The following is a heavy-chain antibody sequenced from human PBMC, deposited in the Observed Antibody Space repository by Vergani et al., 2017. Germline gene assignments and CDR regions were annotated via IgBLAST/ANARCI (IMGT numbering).Heavy chain of an antibody. CDR3: AKNGGRYSSSWYVFAIDY. Sequence: EVQLVESGGGLVQPGGSLRLSCAASGFTFSSYWMHWVRQAPGKGLVWVSRINSDGSSTSYADSVKGRFTISRDNAKNTLYLQMNSLRAEDTAVYYCAKNGGRYSSSWYVFAIDYWGQGTLVTVSS. CDR2: INSDGSST. CDR1: GFTFSSYW. J-gene: IGHJ4*02. V-gene: IGHV3-74*01. D-gene: IGHD6-13*01.